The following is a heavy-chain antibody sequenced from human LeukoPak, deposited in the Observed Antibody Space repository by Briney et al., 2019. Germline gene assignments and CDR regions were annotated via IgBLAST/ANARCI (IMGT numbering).Heavy chain of an antibody. V-gene: IGHV1-2*06. Sequence: ASVKVSCKASGGTFSSYTINWVRQAPGQGLEWMGRINPNSGGTNYAQKFQGRVTMTRDTSISTAYMELSRLRSDDTAVYYCARGSRQLVYYYYYMDVWGKGTTVTVSS. J-gene: IGHJ6*03. CDR3: ARGSRQLVYYYYYMDV. D-gene: IGHD6-13*01. CDR1: GGTFSSYT. CDR2: INPNSGGT.